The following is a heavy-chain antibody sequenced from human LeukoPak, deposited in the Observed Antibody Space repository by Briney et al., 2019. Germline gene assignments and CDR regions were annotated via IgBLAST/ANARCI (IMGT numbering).Heavy chain of an antibody. CDR2: IYYSGST. D-gene: IGHD2-2*01. J-gene: IGHJ4*02. CDR1: GGSISSGSYY. V-gene: IGHV4-61*01. CDR3: ARTPFRRYQLLRGYYFDY. Sequence: PSQTLSLTCTVSGGSISSGSYYWSWIRQPPGKGLEWIGYIYYSGSTNYNPSLKSRVTISVDTSKNQFSLKLSSVTAADTAVYYCARTPFRRYQLLRGYYFDYWGQGTLVTVSS.